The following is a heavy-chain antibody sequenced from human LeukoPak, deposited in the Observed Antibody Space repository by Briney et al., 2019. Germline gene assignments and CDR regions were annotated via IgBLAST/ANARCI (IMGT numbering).Heavy chain of an antibody. V-gene: IGHV3-7*01. CDR2: IRQDGSEK. J-gene: IGHJ3*02. CDR1: GFSFSTYW. CDR3: ARVSYFGYYYDSSGLSLDAFDI. Sequence: PGGSLRLSCETSGFSFSTYWMSWVRQPPGKGLEWVANIRQDGSEKYYVDSVKGRFTISRDNAKNTLYLQMNSLRAEDTAVYYCARVSYFGYYYDSSGLSLDAFDIWGQGTMVTVSS. D-gene: IGHD3-22*01.